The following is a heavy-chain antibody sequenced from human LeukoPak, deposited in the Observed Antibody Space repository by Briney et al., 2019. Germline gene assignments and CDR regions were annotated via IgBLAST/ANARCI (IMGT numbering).Heavy chain of an antibody. Sequence: PSETLSLTCTVSGGSISSYYWSWIRQPPGKGLEWIGYIYYSGSTNYNPSLMSRVTISVDKSKNQFSLKLSSVTAADTAVYYCARASGMVAAAEDAFDIWGQGTMVTVSS. J-gene: IGHJ3*02. D-gene: IGHD6-13*01. CDR3: ARASGMVAAAEDAFDI. CDR1: GGSISSYY. CDR2: IYYSGST. V-gene: IGHV4-59*01.